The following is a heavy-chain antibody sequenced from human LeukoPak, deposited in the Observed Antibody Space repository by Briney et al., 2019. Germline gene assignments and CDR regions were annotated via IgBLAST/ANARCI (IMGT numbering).Heavy chain of an antibody. CDR1: GGSISSGGYS. CDR2: IYHSGST. V-gene: IGHV4-30-2*01. Sequence: SQTLSLTCAVSGGSISSGGYSWSWIRQPPGKGLEWIGYIYHSGSTYYNPSLKSRVTISVDRSKNQFSLKLSSVTAADTAVYYCARGLHSTSRSLDVWGKGTTVTASS. J-gene: IGHJ6*04. D-gene: IGHD5/OR15-5a*01. CDR3: ARGLHSTSRSLDV.